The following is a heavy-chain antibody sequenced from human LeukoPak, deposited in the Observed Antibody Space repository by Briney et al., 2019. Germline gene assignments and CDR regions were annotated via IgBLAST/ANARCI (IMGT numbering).Heavy chain of an antibody. CDR3: ARDTPWGGPNLPDAFDI. CDR1: GGSIISYH. CDR2: IFYSGST. D-gene: IGHD2-15*01. J-gene: IGHJ3*02. Sequence: SETLSLTCTVSGGSIISYHWSWSRQPPGKGLEWIGHIFYSGSTNYNPSLKSRVTISVDTSNNQFSLKLSSVTAADTAIYYCARDTPWGGPNLPDAFDIWGLGTMVTVSS. V-gene: IGHV4-59*01.